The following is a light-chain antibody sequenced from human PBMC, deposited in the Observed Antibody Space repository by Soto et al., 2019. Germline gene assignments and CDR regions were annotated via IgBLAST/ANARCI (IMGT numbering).Light chain of an antibody. J-gene: IGKJ1*01. CDR1: QSVGNY. Sequence: EIVLTQSPATLSLSPGERATLSCRASQSVGNYLAWYQQKPGQAPRLLIYDVFNRATGIPARLSGSGSGTDFTLTITSLEPEDFAVYYCLQRSVWPWTFGQGTRLEVK. CDR2: DVF. V-gene: IGKV3-11*01. CDR3: LQRSVWPWT.